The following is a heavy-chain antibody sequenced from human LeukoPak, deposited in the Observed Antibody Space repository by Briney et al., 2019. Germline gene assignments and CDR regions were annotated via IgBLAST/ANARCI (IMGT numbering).Heavy chain of an antibody. Sequence: ASVKVSCKASGYTFTSYYMHWVRQAPGQGLEWMGIINPSGGSTSYAQKFQGRVTMTRDMSTSTVYMELSSLRSEDTAVYYCARGPYYYDSSGYFDYWGQGTLVTVSS. V-gene: IGHV1-46*01. CDR3: ARGPYYYDSSGYFDY. CDR2: INPSGGST. J-gene: IGHJ4*02. D-gene: IGHD3-22*01. CDR1: GYTFTSYY.